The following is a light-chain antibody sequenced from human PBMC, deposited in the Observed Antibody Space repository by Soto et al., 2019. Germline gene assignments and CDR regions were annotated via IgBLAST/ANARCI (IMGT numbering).Light chain of an antibody. CDR1: QSVASN. J-gene: IGKJ2*01. CDR3: QQHRYWYT. V-gene: IGKV3-15*01. Sequence: EVVMTQSPATLSVSPGERVTLSCRASQSVASNLAWYQQKPGQAPRLLIYDVSTRASDIPARFSGSGSGTEFTLTISSLQSEDFAVYYCQQHRYWYTFGQGTKLEIK. CDR2: DVS.